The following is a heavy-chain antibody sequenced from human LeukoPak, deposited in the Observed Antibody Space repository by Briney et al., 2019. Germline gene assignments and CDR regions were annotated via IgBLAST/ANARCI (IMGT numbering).Heavy chain of an antibody. Sequence: GGSLRLSCEASGFTFSSYAMHWVRQAPGKGLEWVAVISYDGSNKYYADSVKGRFTISRDNSKNTLYLQMNSLRAEDTAVYYCARVKPQPPGVGGGYCSSTSCSLGEGVWFDPWGQGTLVTVSS. CDR1: GFTFSSYA. D-gene: IGHD2-2*01. CDR3: ARVKPQPPGVGGGYCSSTSCSLGEGVWFDP. J-gene: IGHJ5*02. V-gene: IGHV3-30-3*01. CDR2: ISYDGSNK.